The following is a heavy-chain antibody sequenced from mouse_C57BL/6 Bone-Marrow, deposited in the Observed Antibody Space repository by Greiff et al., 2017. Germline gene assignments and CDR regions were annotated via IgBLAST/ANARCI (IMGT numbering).Heavy chain of an antibody. D-gene: IGHD1-1*01. Sequence: VQLQQSGAELVKPGASVKLSCKASGYTFTSYWMHWVKQRPGQGLEWIGMIHPNSGSTNYNEKFKSKATLTVDKSSSTAYMQLSSLTSEDSAVYYCARRRLGYYGSSGYFDVWGTGTTVTVSS. CDR3: ARRRLGYYGSSGYFDV. J-gene: IGHJ1*03. CDR2: IHPNSGST. CDR1: GYTFTSYW. V-gene: IGHV1-64*01.